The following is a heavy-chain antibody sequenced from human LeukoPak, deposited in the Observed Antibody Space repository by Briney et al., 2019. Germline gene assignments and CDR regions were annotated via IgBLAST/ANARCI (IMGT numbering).Heavy chain of an antibody. D-gene: IGHD6-13*01. V-gene: IGHV5-51*01. CDR1: GYSFTSYW. CDR3: ARRVLAAVGYYFDS. Sequence: GESLKISCKGSGYSFTSYWIGWVRQMPGKGLEWMGIIYGGDSETRYSPSFQGQVTISLDKSITTAYLQWSSLKASDTAMYYCARRVLAAVGYYFDSWGQGTLVTVSS. J-gene: IGHJ4*02. CDR2: IYGGDSET.